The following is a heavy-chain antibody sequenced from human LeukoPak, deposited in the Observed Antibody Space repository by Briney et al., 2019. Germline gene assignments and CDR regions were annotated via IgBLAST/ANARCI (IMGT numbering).Heavy chain of an antibody. J-gene: IGHJ6*02. CDR3: ARVAVAGPYYYYSMDV. V-gene: IGHV4-31*03. Sequence: PSETLSLTCTVSGGSISSGGYYWSWIRQHPGKGLEWIGYIYYSGSTYYNPSLKSRVTISVDTSKNQFSLKLSSVTAADTAVYYCARVAVAGPYYYYSMDVWGQGTTVTVSS. CDR2: IYYSGST. D-gene: IGHD6-19*01. CDR1: GGSISSGGYY.